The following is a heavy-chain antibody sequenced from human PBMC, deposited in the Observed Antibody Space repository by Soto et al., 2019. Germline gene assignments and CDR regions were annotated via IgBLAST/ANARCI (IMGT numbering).Heavy chain of an antibody. J-gene: IGHJ4*02. CDR1: GFTFSSYG. D-gene: IGHD1-1*01. V-gene: IGHV3-30*18. CDR3: AKDQGNWIPSGPIDY. CDR2: ISYDGSNK. Sequence: GGSLRLSCAASGFTFSSYGMHWVRQAPGKGLEWVAVISYDGSNKYYADSVKGRFTISRDNSKNTLYLQMNSLRAEDTAVYYCAKDQGNWIPSGPIDYWGQGTLVTVSS.